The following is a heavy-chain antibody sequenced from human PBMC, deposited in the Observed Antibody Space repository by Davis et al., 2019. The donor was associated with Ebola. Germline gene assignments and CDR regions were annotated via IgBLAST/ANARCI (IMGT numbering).Heavy chain of an antibody. V-gene: IGHV3-30*02. CDR1: GFRFSSYG. CDR2: ITTDGGSD. D-gene: IGHD3-22*01. Sequence: GGSLRLSCAASGFRFSSYGMHWVRQAPGKGLEWVAFITTDGGSDSYAASVKGRLTISRDNSRNMVFLQMSALRVEDTAVYFCARDGPNFDIDFRGRGTLVTVFS. CDR3: ARDGPNFDIDF. J-gene: IGHJ4*02.